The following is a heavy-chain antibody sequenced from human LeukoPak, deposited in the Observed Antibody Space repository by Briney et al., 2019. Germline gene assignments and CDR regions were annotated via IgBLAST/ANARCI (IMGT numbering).Heavy chain of an antibody. V-gene: IGHV3-74*01. CDR1: GFTFSNHW. J-gene: IGHJ4*02. D-gene: IGHD3-16*01. Sequence: GGSLXLSCAASGFTFSNHWMXXXXXGPXKGXXXXSDIXXXGSSTNYAXXXXXXXXISRXNAKNTLYLQMNSLGAADTAVYYCVRALGDYWGQGDYWGQGTLVTVSS. CDR2: IXXXGSST. CDR3: VRALGDYWGQGDY.